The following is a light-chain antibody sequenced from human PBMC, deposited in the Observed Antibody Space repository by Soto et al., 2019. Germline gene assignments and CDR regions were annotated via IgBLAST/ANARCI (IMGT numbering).Light chain of an antibody. CDR1: SSNIEYNS. V-gene: IGLV1-51*01. CDR3: GTWDTNLSVV. CDR2: DDN. Sequence: QSVFTQPPSVSAAPGQKVTISCSGSSSNIEYNSVSWYQQLPGTAPRLLIYDDNKRPSGIPDRFSGSKSGTSATLGITGLQTGDEADYYCGTWDTNLSVVFGGGTKLTVL. J-gene: IGLJ2*01.